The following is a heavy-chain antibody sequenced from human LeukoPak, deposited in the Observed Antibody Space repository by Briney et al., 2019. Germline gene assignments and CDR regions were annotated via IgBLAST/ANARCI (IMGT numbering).Heavy chain of an antibody. J-gene: IGHJ5*02. V-gene: IGHV3-23*01. CDR2: ISGSGGST. D-gene: IGHD3-22*01. CDR3: AKDPTTYYDTSGYGRYNWFDP. Sequence: GGSLRLSCAASGFTFSTYAMSWVRQAPGKGLEWVSGISGSGGSTYYADSVKGRFTTSRDNSKNTVYVQMNSLRAEDTAVYYCAKDPTTYYDTSGYGRYNWFDPWGQGTLVTVSS. CDR1: GFTFSTYA.